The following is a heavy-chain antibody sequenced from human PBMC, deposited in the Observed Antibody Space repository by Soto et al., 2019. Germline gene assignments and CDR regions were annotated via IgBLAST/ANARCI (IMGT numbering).Heavy chain of an antibody. CDR1: GYSFTSYW. CDR3: ARVSGSSWSRYYYYYGMDV. J-gene: IGHJ6*02. V-gene: IGHV5-51*01. D-gene: IGHD6-13*01. CDR2: IYPGDSDT. Sequence: GESLKISCKGSGYSFTSYWIGWVRQMPGKGLEWMGIIYPGDSDTRYSPSFQGQVTISADKSISTAYLQWSSLKASDTAMYYCARVSGSSWSRYYYYYGMDVWGQGTTVTVSS.